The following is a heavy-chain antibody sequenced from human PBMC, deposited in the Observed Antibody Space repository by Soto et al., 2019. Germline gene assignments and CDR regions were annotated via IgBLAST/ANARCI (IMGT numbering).Heavy chain of an antibody. CDR3: ARDGVGYCSSTSCYRGFYYYGMDV. V-gene: IGHV1-18*01. CDR2: ISAYNGNT. CDR1: GYTFTSYG. D-gene: IGHD2-2*01. Sequence: ASVKVSCKASGYTFTSYGISWVRQAPGQGLEWMGWISAYNGNTNYAQKLQGRVTMTTDTSTSTAYMELRSLRSDDTAVYYCARDGVGYCSSTSCYRGFYYYGMDVWGQGTTVTVSS. J-gene: IGHJ6*02.